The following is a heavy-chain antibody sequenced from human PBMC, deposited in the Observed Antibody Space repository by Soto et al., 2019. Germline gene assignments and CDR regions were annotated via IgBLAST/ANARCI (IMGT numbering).Heavy chain of an antibody. V-gene: IGHV4-61*01. CDR3: ARHDYADRAFDL. D-gene: IGHD5-12*01. CDR1: GGSVGSGSYY. Sequence: PAETLSLTCIVSGGSVGSGSYYWSCIRQPPGSALEWSGYIQYSGETNYNSSLKSRVTISVDRSRNGFSPKLTTVTAADTDFYYCARHDYADRAFDLWGQGTKVTVSS. CDR2: IQYSGET. J-gene: IGHJ3*01.